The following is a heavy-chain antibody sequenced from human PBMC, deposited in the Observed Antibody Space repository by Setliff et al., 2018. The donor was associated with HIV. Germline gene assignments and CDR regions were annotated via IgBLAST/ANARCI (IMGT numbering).Heavy chain of an antibody. CDR1: AFTFSNYN. D-gene: IGHD3-22*01. CDR3: AKAPGWLFLSHY. J-gene: IGHJ4*02. Sequence: GGSLRLSCAASAFTFSNYNIHWVRQAPGKGLEWVAFISYDGNKKYYADSVKGRFTISRDNSKNTLYLQMNSLRVEDTAIYYCAKAPGWLFLSHYWGQGTLVTVSS. CDR2: ISYDGNKK. V-gene: IGHV3-30*04.